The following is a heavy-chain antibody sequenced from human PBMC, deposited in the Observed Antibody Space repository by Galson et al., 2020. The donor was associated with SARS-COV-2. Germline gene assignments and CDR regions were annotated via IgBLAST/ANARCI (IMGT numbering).Heavy chain of an antibody. J-gene: IGHJ2*01. CDR1: GYSVSTTNY. CDR2: IYPNGMT. Sequence: SQTLSLTCAVSGYSVSTTNYWGWVRLAPGKGLEWIGSIYPNGMTYYNPSLESRVTISVDTSRNQFSLTLASVTAADTAFYYCARQGVNMIVLVTVPGWFFDLWGRGTLVTVSS. CDR3: ARQGVNMIVLVTVPGWFFDL. V-gene: IGHV4-38-2*01. D-gene: IGHD2-21*02.